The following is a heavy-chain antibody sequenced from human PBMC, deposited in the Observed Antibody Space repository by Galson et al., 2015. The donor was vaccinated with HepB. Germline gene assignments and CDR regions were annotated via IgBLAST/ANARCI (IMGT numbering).Heavy chain of an antibody. CDR3: ARDMVPAAIGVEVVDY. V-gene: IGHV1-18*01. J-gene: IGHJ4*02. D-gene: IGHD2-2*02. CDR2: ISAYNGNT. Sequence: SVKVSCKASGYTFTSYGISWVRQAPGQGLEWMGWISAYNGNTNYAQKLQGGVTMTTDTSTSTAYMELRSLRSDDTAVYYCARDMVPAAIGVEVVDYWGQGTLVTVSS. CDR1: GYTFTSYG.